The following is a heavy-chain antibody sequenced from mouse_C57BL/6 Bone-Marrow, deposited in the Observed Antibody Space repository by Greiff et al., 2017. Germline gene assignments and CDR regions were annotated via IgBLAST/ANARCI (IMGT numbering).Heavy chain of an antibody. CDR3: ARYKD. CDR2: LDPENGDT. Sequence: EVQLQQSGAELVRPGASVKLSCTASGFNIKDDSMRWVKQRPGQGLEWIGWLDPENGDTEYASKFQGQATITADKSSNTAYLQLSSLTSEDTAVYYCARYKDWGQGTTLTVSS. J-gene: IGHJ2*01. V-gene: IGHV14-4*01. CDR1: GFNIKDDS. D-gene: IGHD1-3*01.